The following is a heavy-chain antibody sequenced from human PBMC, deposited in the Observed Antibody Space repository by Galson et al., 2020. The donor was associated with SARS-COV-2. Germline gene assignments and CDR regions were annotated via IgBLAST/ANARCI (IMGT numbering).Heavy chain of an antibody. CDR3: AREKGLARLWDY. CDR2: IYTSGST. Sequence: SETLSLTCTVSGGSISSGSYYWSWIRQPAGKGLEWIGRIYTSGSTNYNPFLKSRVTISVDTSKNQFSLKLSSVTAADTAVYYCAREKGLARLWDYWGQGTLVTVSS. V-gene: IGHV4-61*02. CDR1: GGSISSGSYY. J-gene: IGHJ4*02. D-gene: IGHD6-6*01.